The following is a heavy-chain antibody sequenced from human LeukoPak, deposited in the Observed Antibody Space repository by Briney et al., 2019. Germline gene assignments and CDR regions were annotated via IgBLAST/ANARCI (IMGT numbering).Heavy chain of an antibody. CDR3: AKRAVLEWLSNPLDY. V-gene: IGHV3-23*01. CDR2: ISGSGGST. J-gene: IGHJ4*02. CDR1: GFTFSSYS. D-gene: IGHD3-3*01. Sequence: PGGSLRLSCAASGFTFSSYSMNWVRQAPGKGLEWVSAISGSGGSTYYADSVKGRFTISRDNSKNTLYLQMNSLRAEDTAVYYCAKRAVLEWLSNPLDYWGQGTLVTVSS.